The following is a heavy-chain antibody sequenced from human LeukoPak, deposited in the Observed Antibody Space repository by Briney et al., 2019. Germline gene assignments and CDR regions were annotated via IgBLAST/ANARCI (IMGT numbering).Heavy chain of an antibody. CDR1: GYTFTDYY. D-gene: IGHD5-12*01. Sequence: ASVKVSCKTSGYTFTDYYLHWVRQAPGHGLEWVGWIHPNTGATHHAQKFQGRLTMTRDTSISTVYMELTRLRSDDTAVYYCARDMGRYSGYDYDYWGQGTRVTASS. CDR2: IHPNTGAT. CDR3: ARDMGRYSGYDYDY. J-gene: IGHJ4*02. V-gene: IGHV1-2*02.